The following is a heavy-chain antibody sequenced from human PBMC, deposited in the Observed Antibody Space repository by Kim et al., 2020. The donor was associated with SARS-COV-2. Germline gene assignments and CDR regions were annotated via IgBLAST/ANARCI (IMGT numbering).Heavy chain of an antibody. CDR1: GGSISSSSYY. D-gene: IGHD3-10*01. V-gene: IGHV4-39*01. CDR3: GRLGLWFGEPTFDY. CDR2: IYYSGST. J-gene: IGHJ4*01. Sequence: SETLSLTCTVPGGSISSSSYYWGWIRQPPGKGLEWIGRIYYSGSTYYNPPLKRRLPISVAPSKNQSSLKLPSVTAAAPAVYSGGRLGLWFGEPTFDYWG.